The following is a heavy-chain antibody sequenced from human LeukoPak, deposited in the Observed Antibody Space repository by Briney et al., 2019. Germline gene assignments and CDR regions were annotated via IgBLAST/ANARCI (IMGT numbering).Heavy chain of an antibody. D-gene: IGHD1-7*01. CDR3: ARDNWNYGSSMDV. Sequence: PSETLSLTCTVSGGSISSYYWSRIRQPPEKGLEWIGYIYYSGSTNYNPSLKSRVTISVDTSKNQFSLKLSSVTAADTAVYHCARDNWNYGSSMDVWGQGTTVTVSS. CDR1: GGSISSYY. V-gene: IGHV4-59*01. CDR2: IYYSGST. J-gene: IGHJ6*02.